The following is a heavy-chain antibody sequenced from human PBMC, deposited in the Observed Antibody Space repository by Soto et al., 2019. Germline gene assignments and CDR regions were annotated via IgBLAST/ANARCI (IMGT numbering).Heavy chain of an antibody. Sequence: QVQLVQSGAEVKKPGASVKVSCKASGYTFTSYDINWVRQATGQGLEWMGWMNPNSGNTGYAQKFQGRVTMTRNTSIRTYYMELRSLRSEDTAVYYWARVGVHDYGRDYWGQGTLVTVSS. CDR2: MNPNSGNT. CDR3: ARVGVHDYGRDY. CDR1: GYTFTSYD. D-gene: IGHD4-17*01. V-gene: IGHV1-8*01. J-gene: IGHJ4*02.